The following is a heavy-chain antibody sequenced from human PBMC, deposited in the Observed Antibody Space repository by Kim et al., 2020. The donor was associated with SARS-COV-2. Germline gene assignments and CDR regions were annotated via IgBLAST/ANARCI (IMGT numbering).Heavy chain of an antibody. CDR3: ARGSYDNSGYYYSDY. J-gene: IGHJ4*02. D-gene: IGHD3-22*01. V-gene: IGHV3-13*01. CDR2: IGTAGDT. Sequence: GGSLRLSCAASGFSFSAYDMHWVRQATGKGLEWVSGIGTAGDTYYPGSVKGRFTVSRDSAKNSLYLQMNSLRAGDTAVYFCARGSYDNSGYYYSDYWGQGTRVTVSS. CDR1: GFSFSAYD.